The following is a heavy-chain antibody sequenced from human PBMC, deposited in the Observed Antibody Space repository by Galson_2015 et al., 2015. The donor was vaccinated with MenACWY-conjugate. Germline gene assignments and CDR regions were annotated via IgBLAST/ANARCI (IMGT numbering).Heavy chain of an antibody. CDR1: GGTFRRHA. V-gene: IGHV1-69*06. Sequence: SVKVSCKASGGTFRRHAISWVRQAPGQGLEFMGGIIPAYDTTKHAQKFQGRVTITADKSTSTAYMELTRLRSADTAVYYCATSPLFEDITMLPAAIWYFRRWGQGTLVTVSP. J-gene: IGHJ1*01. CDR3: ATSPLFEDITMLPAAIWYFRR. CDR2: IIPAYDTT. D-gene: IGHD2-2*02.